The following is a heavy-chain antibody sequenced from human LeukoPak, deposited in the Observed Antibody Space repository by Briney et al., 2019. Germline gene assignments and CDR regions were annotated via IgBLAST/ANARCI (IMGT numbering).Heavy chain of an antibody. V-gene: IGHV3-23*01. Sequence: GGTLRLSCAASGFTFSSYGMNWVRQAPGKGLEWVSAISGSGGSTYYADSVKGRFTISRDNSKNTLYLQMNSLRAEDTAVYYCARERIAAWGYYYYMDVWGKGTTVTISS. J-gene: IGHJ6*03. CDR2: ISGSGGST. D-gene: IGHD6-13*01. CDR1: GFTFSSYG. CDR3: ARERIAAWGYYYYMDV.